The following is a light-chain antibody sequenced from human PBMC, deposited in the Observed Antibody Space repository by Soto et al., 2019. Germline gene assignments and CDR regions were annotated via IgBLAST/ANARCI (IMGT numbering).Light chain of an antibody. CDR2: DAS. Sequence: DIQMTQSPSTLSSCVGDRFTISCRASQSVSRWLTWYQQKPGKAPKLLIYDASILQSGVPPRFSGSGSGAEFTLTISSLQPDDSATYHCQQYNGFSHTFGQGTRLE. J-gene: IGKJ5*01. CDR3: QQYNGFSHT. CDR1: QSVSRW. V-gene: IGKV1-5*01.